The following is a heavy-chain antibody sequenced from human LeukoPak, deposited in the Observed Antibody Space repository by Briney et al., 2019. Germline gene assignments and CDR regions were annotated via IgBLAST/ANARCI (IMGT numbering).Heavy chain of an antibody. V-gene: IGHV4-39*07. J-gene: IGHJ4*02. CDR1: GASFSNYY. D-gene: IGHD1-26*01. CDR3: ATTTIGLGY. Sequence: SETLSLTCTVSGASFSNYYWSWIRQPPGKGLEWIGGMYYRGSTYYNPSRKSRVTISVDTSKNQFSLKLSSVTAADAAVYYCATTTIGLGYWRQGTMVAVCS. CDR2: MYYRGST.